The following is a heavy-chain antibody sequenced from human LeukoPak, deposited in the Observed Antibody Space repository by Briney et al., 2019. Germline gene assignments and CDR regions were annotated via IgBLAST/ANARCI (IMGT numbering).Heavy chain of an antibody. CDR3: EVRDVVAAKSFDY. CDR1: GGSISSGSYY. CDR2: IYTSGST. D-gene: IGHD2-15*01. Sequence: SETLSLTCTVSGGSISSGSYYWSWIRQPAGKGLEWIGRIYTSGSTNYNPSLMSRVTIPVDTSKNQFSLKLSSVTAADTAVYYCEVRDVVAAKSFDYWGQGTLVAVSS. J-gene: IGHJ4*02. V-gene: IGHV4-61*02.